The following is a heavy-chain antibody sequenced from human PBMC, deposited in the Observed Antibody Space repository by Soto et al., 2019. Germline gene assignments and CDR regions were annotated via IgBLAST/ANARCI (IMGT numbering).Heavy chain of an antibody. CDR1: GYTFSNYC. D-gene: IGHD3-16*01. CDR2: INVGAEPT. J-gene: IGHJ4*02. V-gene: IGHV1-46*03. Sequence: QVQLVQSGAEVKKPGASVQVSCKASGYTFSNYCLYWVRQAPGQGLEWMGRINVGAEPTTYAQKFQGRITMTRDTSTSSVYMELSSLRSEDTAMYYCVSDGTATYTGFDYWGQGTLVTVSS. CDR3: VSDGTATYTGFDY.